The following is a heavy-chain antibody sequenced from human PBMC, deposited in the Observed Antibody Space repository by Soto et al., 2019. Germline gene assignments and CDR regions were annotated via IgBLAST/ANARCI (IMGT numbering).Heavy chain of an antibody. D-gene: IGHD6-19*01. CDR3: H. Sequence: SETLSLTCAVYGGSFSDYYWSWIRQPPGKGLEWIGEINHSGSTNYNPSLKSRVTISVDTSKNQFSLKPPPRSYSSGWYLFQHWGQGTLVTVSS. CDR2: INHSGST. CDR1: GGSFSDYY. V-gene: IGHV4-34*01. J-gene: IGHJ1*01.